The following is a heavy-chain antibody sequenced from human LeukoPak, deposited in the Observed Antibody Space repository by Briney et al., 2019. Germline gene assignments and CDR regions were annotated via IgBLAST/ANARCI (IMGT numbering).Heavy chain of an antibody. CDR1: GFTFSSYA. CDR3: AKATPLLWFGELLLGEFAP. Sequence: HSGGSLRLSCAASGFTFSSYAMSWVRQAPGKGLEWVSAISGSGGSTYYADSVKGRFTISRDNSKNTLYLQMNSLRAEDTAVYYCAKATPLLWFGELLLGEFAPWGQGTLVTVSS. J-gene: IGHJ5*02. D-gene: IGHD3-10*01. V-gene: IGHV3-23*01. CDR2: ISGSGGST.